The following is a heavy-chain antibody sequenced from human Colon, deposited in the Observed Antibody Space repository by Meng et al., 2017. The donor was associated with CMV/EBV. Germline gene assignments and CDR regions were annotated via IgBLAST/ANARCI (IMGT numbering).Heavy chain of an antibody. J-gene: IGHJ4*02. Sequence: GGSLRLSCGASGITFRNYWMHWVRQVPGKGLVWVSRINSDGSSTHYADFVKGRFTISRDNAKNTLHLQMNSLRAEDTAVYYCATSEYSNKFDYWGQGTVVTVSS. CDR1: GITFRNYW. CDR3: ATSEYSNKFDY. V-gene: IGHV3-74*01. CDR2: INSDGSST. D-gene: IGHD2/OR15-2a*01.